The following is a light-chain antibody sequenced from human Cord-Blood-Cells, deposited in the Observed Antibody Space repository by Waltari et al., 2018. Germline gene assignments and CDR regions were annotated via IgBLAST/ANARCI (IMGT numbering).Light chain of an antibody. CDR1: QSVSSNY. J-gene: IGKJ1*01. CDR3: QKYGSSRWT. Sequence: EIVLTPDPGTLSLSPGETATLSCRASQSVSSNYLAWYQQKPGKAPRLLIYGASSRATGIPYRFSGSGSGTDFTLTISRLEPEDVAVYYCQKYGSSRWTFGEGTKVEIK. CDR2: GAS. V-gene: IGKV3-20*01.